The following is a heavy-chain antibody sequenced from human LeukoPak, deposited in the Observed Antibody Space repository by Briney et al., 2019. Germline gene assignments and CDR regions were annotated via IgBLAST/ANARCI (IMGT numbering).Heavy chain of an antibody. V-gene: IGHV4-59*12. J-gene: IGHJ4*02. CDR2: IYYSGST. D-gene: IGHD6-19*01. Sequence: SETLSLTCTVSGGSISSYYWSWIRQSPGKGLEWIGYIYYSGSTNYNPSLKSRVTISVDTSKNQFSLKLSSVTAADTAVYYCARSRREWLVRVPYFDYWGQGTLVTVSS. CDR3: ARSRREWLVRVPYFDY. CDR1: GGSISSYY.